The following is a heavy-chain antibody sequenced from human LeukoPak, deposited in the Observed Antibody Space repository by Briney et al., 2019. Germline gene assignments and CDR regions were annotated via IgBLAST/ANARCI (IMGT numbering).Heavy chain of an antibody. CDR3: VRDDPRLIHGDY. V-gene: IGHV3-30-3*01. D-gene: IGHD2-21*02. CDR2: ISYDGNTK. J-gene: IGHJ4*02. Sequence: GRSLRLSCAASGFTFSTYPMHWVRQAPGKGLEWVAVISYDGNTKYYADSVKGRFTISRDNSKNTLDLQMNSLRAEDTAVYYCVRDDPRLIHGDYWGQGTLVTVSS. CDR1: GFTFSTYP.